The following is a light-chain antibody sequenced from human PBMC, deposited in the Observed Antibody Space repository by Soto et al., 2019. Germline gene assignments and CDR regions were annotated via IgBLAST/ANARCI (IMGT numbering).Light chain of an antibody. Sequence: EIVMTQSPATLSVSPGERATLSCRASQSVGSNLAWYQQKPGQAPRLFIYGESTRATGIPARSSGSGSGTEFTLTISSLQSEDFAVYYCQQYNKWPLTFGGGTKVEIK. CDR1: QSVGSN. CDR2: GES. V-gene: IGKV3-15*01. J-gene: IGKJ4*01. CDR3: QQYNKWPLT.